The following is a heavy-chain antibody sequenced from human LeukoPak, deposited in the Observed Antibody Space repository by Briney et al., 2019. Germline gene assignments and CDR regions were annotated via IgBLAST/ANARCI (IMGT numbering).Heavy chain of an antibody. CDR2: IRYAGSNK. J-gene: IGHJ3*02. V-gene: IGHV3-30*02. CDR1: GFTFSGYG. D-gene: IGHD6-19*01. CDR3: AKSQAAVAEVFPGVDAFDI. Sequence: GGSLRLSCAASGFTFSGYGMHWVRQAPGKGLEWVAFIRYAGSNKYYADSVKGRFTISRDNSKNTLYLQMNSLRAEDTAVYYCAKSQAAVAEVFPGVDAFDIWGQGTMVTVSS.